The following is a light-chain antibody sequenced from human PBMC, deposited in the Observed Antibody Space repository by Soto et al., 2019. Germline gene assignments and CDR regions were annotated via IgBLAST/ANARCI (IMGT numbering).Light chain of an antibody. Sequence: EIVLTQSPATLSSSPGERATLSCRASQSVSSYLAWYQQKPGQAPRLLIYDASNRATGIPARFSGSGSGTDFTLPISSLEPEDFAVYYCQQRSNWPPLPFGGGTKVQIK. V-gene: IGKV3-11*01. CDR3: QQRSNWPPLP. J-gene: IGKJ4*01. CDR1: QSVSSY. CDR2: DAS.